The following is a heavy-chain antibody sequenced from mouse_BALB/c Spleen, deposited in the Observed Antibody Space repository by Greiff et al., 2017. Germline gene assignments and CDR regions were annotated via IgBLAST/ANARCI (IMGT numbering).Heavy chain of an antibody. V-gene: IGHV5-9*03. CDR2: ISSGGGNT. CDR1: GFTFSSYT. D-gene: IGHD2-14*01. CDR3: AKAYYRYDGYFDY. Sequence: EVMLVESGGGLVKPGGSLKLSCAASGFTFSSYTMSWVRQTPEKRLEWVATISSGGGNTYYPDSVKGRFTISRDNAKNNLYLQMSSLRSEDTALYYCAKAYYRYDGYFDYWGQGTTLTVSA. J-gene: IGHJ2*01.